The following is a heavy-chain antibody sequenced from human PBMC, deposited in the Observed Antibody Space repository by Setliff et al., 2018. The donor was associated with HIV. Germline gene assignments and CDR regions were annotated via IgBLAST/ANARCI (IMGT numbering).Heavy chain of an antibody. CDR1: GVSISNYY. CDR3: ARDQSDWFY. Sequence: SETLSLTCTVSGVSISNYYWSWIRQPPGKGLEWIGYMYHSGNTNYNPSLKSRVTISVDTSKSQFSLKLNSVTAADTAVYYCARDQSDWFYWGQGTLVTVSS. CDR2: MYHSGNT. J-gene: IGHJ4*02. V-gene: IGHV4-59*01. D-gene: IGHD3-3*01.